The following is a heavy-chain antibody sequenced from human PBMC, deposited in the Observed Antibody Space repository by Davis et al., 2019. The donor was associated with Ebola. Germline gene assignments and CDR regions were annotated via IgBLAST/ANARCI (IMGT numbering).Heavy chain of an antibody. CDR2: IYSCGST. J-gene: IGHJ6*02. CDR3: ARDYGDYYYGKDV. D-gene: IGHD4-17*01. CDR1: GFTVRSNY. Sequence: GESLKIPCAASGFTVRSNYMSWVRQAPGKGLEGVSVIYSCGSTYYADSVKRRFTISRHNSKNTLYLQLNSLRAEDTAVYYCARDYGDYYYGKDVCGQGTTVTVSS. V-gene: IGHV3-53*04.